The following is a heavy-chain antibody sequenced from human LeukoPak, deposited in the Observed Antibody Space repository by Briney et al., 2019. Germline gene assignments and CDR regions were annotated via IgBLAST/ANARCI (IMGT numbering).Heavy chain of an antibody. CDR1: GFTFSSYA. J-gene: IGHJ4*02. CDR2: ISYDGSNK. Sequence: PGGSLRLSCAASGFTFSSYAMHWVRQAPGKGLEWVAVISYDGSNKYYADSVKGRFTISRDNSKNTLYLQMNSLRAEDTAVYYCTLLGATSWLGYWGQGTLVTVSS. D-gene: IGHD1-26*01. CDR3: TLLGATSWLGY. V-gene: IGHV3-30-3*01.